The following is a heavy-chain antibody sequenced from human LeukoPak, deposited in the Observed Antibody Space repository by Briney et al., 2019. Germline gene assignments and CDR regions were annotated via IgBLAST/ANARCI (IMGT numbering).Heavy chain of an antibody. CDR3: AADLSTYYDFWSGYFQDRAYGMDV. V-gene: IGHV1-58*01. CDR2: TVVGSGNT. J-gene: IGHJ6*02. D-gene: IGHD3-3*01. Sequence: GASVMVSCKAAGFSFTSSGVQWVRQARGQRLEWIGWTVVGSGNTNYAQKFQERVTITRDMSTSTAYMELSSLRSEDTAVYYCAADLSTYYDFWSGYFQDRAYGMDVWGQGTTVTVSS. CDR1: GFSFTSSG.